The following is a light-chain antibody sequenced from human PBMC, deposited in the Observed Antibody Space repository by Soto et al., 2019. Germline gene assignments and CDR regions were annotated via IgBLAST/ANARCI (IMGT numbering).Light chain of an antibody. CDR3: CSYAGSFTPNHV. CDR1: SSGVGTYNL. CDR2: EVN. J-gene: IGLJ1*01. Sequence: QSVLTQPASVSGSPGQSITISCTGTSSGVGTYNLVSWYQQHPGKAPKLIIYEVNKRPSGVSNRFSGSKSGNTASLTISGLQAEDGADYHCCSYAGSFTPNHVFGTGTRSPS. V-gene: IGLV2-23*02.